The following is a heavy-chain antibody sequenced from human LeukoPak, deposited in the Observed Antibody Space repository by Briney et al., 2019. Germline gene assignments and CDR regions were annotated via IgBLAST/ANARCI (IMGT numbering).Heavy chain of an antibody. CDR2: ISGDGGST. Sequence: GGSLRLSCAASGFPFSSSWVHWVRQAPGKGLVWVSRISGDGGSTEYADSVKGRFAISRDNAKNTLYLQMNSLRAEDTAVYYCAARFRYGLDIWGQGTMVTVSS. CDR3: AARFRYGLDI. CDR1: GFPFSSSW. J-gene: IGHJ3*02. V-gene: IGHV3-74*01. D-gene: IGHD3-16*02.